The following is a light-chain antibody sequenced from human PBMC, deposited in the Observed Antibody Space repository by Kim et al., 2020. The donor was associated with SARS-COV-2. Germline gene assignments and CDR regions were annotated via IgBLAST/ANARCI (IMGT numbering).Light chain of an antibody. CDR1: GANIGVNT. CDR3: ATWDDGLNGPV. CDR2: SNH. Sequence: GQRVPVACSGTGANIGVNTVNWYQQFPGTAPRLLIYSNHRRPSGVPDRFSGSKSGTSASLAISGLQSEDEAHYYCATWDDGLNGPVFGGGTQLTVL. V-gene: IGLV1-44*01. J-gene: IGLJ2*01.